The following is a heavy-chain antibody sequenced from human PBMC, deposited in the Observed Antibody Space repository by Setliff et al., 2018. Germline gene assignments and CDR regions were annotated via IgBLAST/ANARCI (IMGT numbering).Heavy chain of an antibody. V-gene: IGHV1-2*06. D-gene: IGHD6-6*01. CDR3: ARAEYTSSSLYYYMDV. J-gene: IGHJ6*03. CDR2: INPSSGGT. Sequence: ASVKVSCKAFRYTFNDYYIHWVRQTPGQGLEWMGRINPSSGGTDDAQNFLGRVTMTRDTAISTAYMELSRLTSDDTAVYYWARAEYTSSSLYYYMDVGGKGTTVTVSS. CDR1: RYTFNDYY.